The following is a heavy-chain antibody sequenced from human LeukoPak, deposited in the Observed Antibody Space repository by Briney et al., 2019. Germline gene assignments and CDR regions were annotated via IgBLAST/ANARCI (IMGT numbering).Heavy chain of an antibody. J-gene: IGHJ4*02. V-gene: IGHV3-23*01. Sequence: GGSLRLSCAASGFSFSSCAMGWVRQAPGKGPDWVSSISGGADSTYYADSVKGRFTISRDNSKNTLYLQINSLRVEDTAIYYCAKSRGESRGASNYWGQGTLVTVSS. CDR2: ISGGADST. CDR1: GFSFSSCA. D-gene: IGHD1-26*01. CDR3: AKSRGESRGASNY.